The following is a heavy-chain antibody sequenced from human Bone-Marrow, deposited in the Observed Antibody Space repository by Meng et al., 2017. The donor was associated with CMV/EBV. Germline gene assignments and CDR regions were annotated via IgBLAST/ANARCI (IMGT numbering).Heavy chain of an antibody. CDR3: ARGDSTSWFSSDY. J-gene: IGHJ4*02. CDR1: GFTFSNYG. D-gene: IGHD6-13*01. V-gene: IGHV3-33*01. CDR2: ILNDGINT. Sequence: AASGFTFSNYGMHWVRQAPGKGLEWVTLILNDGINTYYADSVKGRFTISRDNSKNTLYLQMNSLRAEDTAVYYCARGDSTSWFSSDYWGQGTLVTVSS.